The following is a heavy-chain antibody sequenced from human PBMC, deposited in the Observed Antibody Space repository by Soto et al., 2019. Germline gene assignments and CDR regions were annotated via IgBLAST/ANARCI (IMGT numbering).Heavy chain of an antibody. J-gene: IGHJ4*02. V-gene: IGHV3-7*01. CDR3: GIDGFCSGGSCYRRNDY. CDR2: IKDDGSEK. CDR1: GFTFSGYW. Sequence: EVQLVESGGGLVQPGGSLRLSCAASGFTFSGYWMNWARQAPGKGLEWVAHIKDDGSEKFYVDSVKDRFTISRDNADNLLYLQMNTRRAEDTAVYFCGIDGFCSGGSCYRRNDYWGQGTLVIVSS. D-gene: IGHD2-15*01.